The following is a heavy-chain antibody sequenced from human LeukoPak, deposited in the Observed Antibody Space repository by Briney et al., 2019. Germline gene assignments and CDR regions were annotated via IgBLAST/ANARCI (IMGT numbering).Heavy chain of an antibody. J-gene: IGHJ5*02. V-gene: IGHV5-10-1*01. Sequence: GASLQVSCKGSGYSFTSYWISWVRQLPGKGLEWMGRIDPSDSYTNYSPSFQGHVTISADKSISTAYLQWSSLKASDTAMYYCARGRGYSGYDTDNWFDPWGQGTLVTVSS. D-gene: IGHD5-12*01. CDR2: IDPSDSYT. CDR1: GYSFTSYW. CDR3: ARGRGYSGYDTDNWFDP.